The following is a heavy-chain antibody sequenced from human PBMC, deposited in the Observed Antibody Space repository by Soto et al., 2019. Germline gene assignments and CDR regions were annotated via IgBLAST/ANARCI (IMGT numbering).Heavy chain of an antibody. CDR1: GGYINDHY. CDR3: ARSPSYCTASRCFAVNGMDV. V-gene: IGHV4-59*11. J-gene: IGHJ6*02. CDR2: SYYTGGT. D-gene: IGHD2-8*02. Sequence: QVQLQESGPGLVKPSETLSLTCTVSGGYINDHYWTWIRQPPGRRLEWIGYSYYTGGTNYNPSLQSRVTRSVDRSENQLSLKLTSVTAADTAVYYCARSPSYCTASRCFAVNGMDVWGQGTTVTVS.